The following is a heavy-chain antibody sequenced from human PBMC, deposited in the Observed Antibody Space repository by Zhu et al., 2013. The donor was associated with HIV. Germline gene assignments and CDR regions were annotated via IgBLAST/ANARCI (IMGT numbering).Heavy chain of an antibody. CDR1: GYTFTSHY. Sequence: QVQLVQSGAEVKKPGASIKVSCKTSGYTFTSHYLHWIRQAPGQGLEWMGWIHPYSGGTNYAQKFQGRVTMTRDTSISTAYMELSRLRSDDTAVYYCARVPWAVRDGDFWSNTHYYYYGMDVWGQGTTVTVSS. CDR2: IHPYSGGT. V-gene: IGHV1-2*02. CDR3: ARVPWAVRDGDFWSNTHYYYYGMDV. D-gene: IGHD3-3*01. J-gene: IGHJ6*02.